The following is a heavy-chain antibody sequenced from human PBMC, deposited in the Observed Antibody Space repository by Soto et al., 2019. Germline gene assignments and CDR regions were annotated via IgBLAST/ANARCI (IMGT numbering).Heavy chain of an antibody. CDR3: ARGLDYDFWSGYERSSYYYYYMDV. J-gene: IGHJ6*03. D-gene: IGHD3-3*01. CDR2: IIPIFGTA. V-gene: IGHV1-69*05. CDR1: GGTFSSYA. Sequence: GASVKVSCKASGGTFSSYAIGWVRQAPGQGLEWMGGIIPIFGTANYAQKFQGRVTMTRNASISTAYMELSSLRSEDTAVYYCARGLDYDFWSGYERSSYYYYYMDVWGKGTTVTVSS.